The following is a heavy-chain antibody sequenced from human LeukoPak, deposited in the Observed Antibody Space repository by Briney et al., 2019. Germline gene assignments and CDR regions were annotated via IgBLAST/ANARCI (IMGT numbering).Heavy chain of an antibody. V-gene: IGHV3-7*03. CDR2: IKQDGSEK. CDR1: GFTFRSYW. CDR3: ARGSGSYPSYYFDY. J-gene: IGHJ4*02. Sequence: GGSLRLSCAASGFTFRSYWVTWVRQAPGKGLEWVANIKQDGSEKYYVDSVKGRFTISRDNAKNSLYLQMNSLRAEDTAVYYCARGSGSYPSYYFDYWGQGTLVTVSS. D-gene: IGHD1-26*01.